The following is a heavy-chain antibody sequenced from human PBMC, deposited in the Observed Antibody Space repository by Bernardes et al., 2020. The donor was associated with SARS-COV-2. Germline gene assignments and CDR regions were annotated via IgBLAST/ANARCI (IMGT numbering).Heavy chain of an antibody. D-gene: IGHD1-26*01. Sequence: SETLSLTCTVSGASIGRYYWSWIRQPPGKGLEWIGYIYYTGSTNYNPSLKSRVTMSIGTSKTQFSLKLSPVTAADTAVYYCSRHPPREWAVLGEFDYWGQGTLVTVSS. J-gene: IGHJ4*02. V-gene: IGHV4-59*08. CDR2: IYYTGST. CDR3: SRHPPREWAVLGEFDY. CDR1: GASIGRYY.